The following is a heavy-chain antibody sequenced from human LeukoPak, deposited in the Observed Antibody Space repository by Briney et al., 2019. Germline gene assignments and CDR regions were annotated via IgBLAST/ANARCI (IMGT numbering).Heavy chain of an antibody. D-gene: IGHD7-27*01. CDR3: ARGPPNWGYDY. Sequence: ASVKVSCKASGYTFTSYGISWVRQATGQRPEWMGRMSPNSGDTGYAQKFQDRVTMTRNTSISTAYMELSSLRSDDTAVYYCARGPPNWGYDYWGPGTLVTVSS. CDR2: MSPNSGDT. J-gene: IGHJ4*02. V-gene: IGHV1-8*02. CDR1: GYTFTSYG.